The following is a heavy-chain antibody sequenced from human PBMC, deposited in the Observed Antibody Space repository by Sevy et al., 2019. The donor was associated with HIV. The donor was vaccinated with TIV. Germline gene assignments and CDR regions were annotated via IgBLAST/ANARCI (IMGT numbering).Heavy chain of an antibody. CDR2: ISGSGGST. CDR3: AKGKYQLLKTEYYYYYYGMDV. J-gene: IGHJ6*02. Sequence: GGSLRLSCAASGFTFSSYAMSWVRQAPGKGLEWVSAISGSGGSTYYADSVKGRFTISRDNSKNTLYLQMNSLRAEETAVYYCAKGKYQLLKTEYYYYYYGMDVWGQGTTVTVSS. D-gene: IGHD2-2*01. CDR1: GFTFSSYA. V-gene: IGHV3-23*01.